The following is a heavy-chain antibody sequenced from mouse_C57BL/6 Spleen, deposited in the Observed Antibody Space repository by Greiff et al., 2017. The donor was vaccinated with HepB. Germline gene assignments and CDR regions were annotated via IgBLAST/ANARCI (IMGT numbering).Heavy chain of an antibody. Sequence: VQLQQSGAELVKPGASVKISCKASGYTFTDYYINWVKQRPGQGLAWIGKIGPGSGSTYYNEKFQGKATLTADKSSSTAYMQLSSLQAEDAAVYFCAEGRWLWFAYWGQGTLVTVSA. J-gene: IGHJ3*01. D-gene: IGHD1-1*02. CDR1: GYTFTDYY. V-gene: IGHV1-77*01. CDR3: AEGRWLWFAY. CDR2: IGPGSGST.